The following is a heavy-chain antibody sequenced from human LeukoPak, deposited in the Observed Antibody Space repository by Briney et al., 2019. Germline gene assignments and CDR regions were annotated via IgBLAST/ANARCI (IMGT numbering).Heavy chain of an antibody. CDR1: GGSFSGYY. V-gene: IGHV4-34*01. D-gene: IGHD3-22*01. J-gene: IGHJ6*03. Sequence: PSETLSLTCAVYGGSFSGYYWSWIRQPLGKGLEWIGEINHSGSTNQNPSLKSRVTISVDTSKNQFSLKLSSVTAADTAVYYCARGWINYDSYYYYMDVWGKGTTVTVSS. CDR3: ARGWINYDSYYYYMDV. CDR2: INHSGST.